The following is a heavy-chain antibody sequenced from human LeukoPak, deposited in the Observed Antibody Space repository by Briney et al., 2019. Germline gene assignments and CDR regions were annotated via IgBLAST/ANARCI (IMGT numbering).Heavy chain of an antibody. J-gene: IGHJ4*02. CDR3: ARRVPSGSGSYDFDY. V-gene: IGHV4-61*01. CDR1: GGSVSSGSYY. Sequence: SETLSLTRTVSGGSVSSGSYYWSWIRQPPGKGLEWIGYIYYSGSTNYNPSLKSRVTISVDTSKNQFSLKVSSVTAADTAVYYCARRVPSGSGSYDFDYWGQGTLVTVSS. D-gene: IGHD3-10*01. CDR2: IYYSGST.